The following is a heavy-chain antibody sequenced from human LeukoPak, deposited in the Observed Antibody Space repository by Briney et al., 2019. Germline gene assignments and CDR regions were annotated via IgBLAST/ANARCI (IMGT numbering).Heavy chain of an antibody. CDR3: ATMDTAMVPVDY. CDR1: GFTFSDYY. V-gene: IGHV3-11*04. CDR2: ISSSGSTI. Sequence: GGSLRLSCAASGFTFSDYYMSWIRQAPGKGLEWVSYISSSGSTIYYADSVKGRFTISRDNAKNSLYLQMTSLRAEDTAVYYCATMDTAMVPVDYWGQGTLVTVSS. J-gene: IGHJ4*02. D-gene: IGHD5-18*01.